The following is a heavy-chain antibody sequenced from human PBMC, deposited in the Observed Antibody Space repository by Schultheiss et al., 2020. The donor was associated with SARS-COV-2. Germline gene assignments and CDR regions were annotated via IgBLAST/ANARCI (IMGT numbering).Heavy chain of an antibody. V-gene: IGHV4-61*01. CDR2: IYYSGST. Sequence: SQTLSLTCTVSGGSVSSGSYYWSWIRQPPGKGLEWIGYIYYSGSTNYNPSLKSRVTISVDTSKNQFSLKLSSVTAADTAVYYCARVSVRYCSSTSCYLHYFDYWGQGTLVTVSS. J-gene: IGHJ4*02. CDR1: GGSVSSGSYY. D-gene: IGHD2-2*01. CDR3: ARVSVRYCSSTSCYLHYFDY.